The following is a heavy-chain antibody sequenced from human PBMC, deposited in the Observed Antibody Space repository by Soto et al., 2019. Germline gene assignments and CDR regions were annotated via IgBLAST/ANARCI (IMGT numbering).Heavy chain of an antibody. CDR2: IVPIVDTA. CDR3: VRVVASPGYPDY. D-gene: IGHD5-12*01. J-gene: IGHJ4*02. Sequence: QVQLVQSGAEVRQPASSVKVSYKTSGGTFSSYAISWVRQAPGQGLEWMGGIVPIVDTATYAQKFQGRVTITADESTSTAYMELSRLRSDDTAVYYCVRVVASPGYPDYWGQGTLVTVSS. CDR1: GGTFSSYA. V-gene: IGHV1-69*12.